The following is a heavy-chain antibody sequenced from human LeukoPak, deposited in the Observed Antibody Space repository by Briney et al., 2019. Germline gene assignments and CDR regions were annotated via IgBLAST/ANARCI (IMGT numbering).Heavy chain of an antibody. D-gene: IGHD3-3*01. CDR2: FDPEDGET. CDR3: ARAELRFLEWLLPSHP. Sequence: GASVKVSCKVSGYTLTELSMHWVRQAPGKGLEWMGGFDPEDGETIYAQKFQGRVTMTEDTSTDTAYMELSSLRSEDTAVYYCARAELRFLEWLLPSHPWGQGTLVTVSS. CDR1: GYTLTELS. V-gene: IGHV1-24*01. J-gene: IGHJ5*02.